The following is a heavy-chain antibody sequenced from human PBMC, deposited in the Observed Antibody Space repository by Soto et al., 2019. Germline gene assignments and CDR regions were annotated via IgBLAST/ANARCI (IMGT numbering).Heavy chain of an antibody. V-gene: IGHV1-69*04. D-gene: IGHD6-13*01. CDR2: IIPILGIA. CDR3: ARDPGQRIAERYFDY. J-gene: IGHJ4*02. CDR1: GGTFSSYT. Sequence: ASVKVSCKASGGTFSSYTISWVRQAPGQGLEWMGRIIPILGIANYAQKFQGRVTITADKSTSTAYMELSSLRSEDTAVYYCARDPGQRIAERYFDYWGQGTLVTSPQ.